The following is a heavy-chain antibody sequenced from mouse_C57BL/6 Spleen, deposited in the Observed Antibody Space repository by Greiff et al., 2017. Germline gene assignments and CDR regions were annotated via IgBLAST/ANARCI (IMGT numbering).Heavy chain of an antibody. CDR3: ARSGDWGYFDV. V-gene: IGHV1-53*01. Sequence: QVQLQQPGTVLVKPGASVKLSCKASGYTFTSYWMHWVKQRPGQGLEWIGNINPSNGGTNYTEKFKSKATLTVDKSYSTAYMQLSSLTSEDSAVYYCARSGDWGYFDVWGTGTTVTVSS. J-gene: IGHJ1*03. CDR2: INPSNGGT. D-gene: IGHD4-1*01. CDR1: GYTFTSYW.